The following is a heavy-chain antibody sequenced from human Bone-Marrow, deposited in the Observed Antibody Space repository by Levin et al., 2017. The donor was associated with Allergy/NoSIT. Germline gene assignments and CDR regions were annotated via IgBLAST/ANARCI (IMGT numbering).Heavy chain of an antibody. CDR1: GFTFSSYS. V-gene: IGHV3-21*01. J-gene: IGHJ5*02. Sequence: PGGSLRLSCAASGFTFSSYSMNWVRQAPGKGLEWVSSISSSSSYIYYADSVKGRFTISRDNAKNSLYLQMNSLRAEDTAVYYCAADSSSWVYNWFDPWGQGTLVTVSS. CDR3: AADSSSWVYNWFDP. D-gene: IGHD6-13*01. CDR2: ISSSSSYI.